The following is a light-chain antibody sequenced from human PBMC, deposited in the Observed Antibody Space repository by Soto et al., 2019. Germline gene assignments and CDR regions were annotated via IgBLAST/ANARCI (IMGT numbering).Light chain of an antibody. CDR3: QQYGSSPPLT. V-gene: IGKV3-20*01. Sequence: EIVLTQSPGTLSLTPGEGGTLSCRASQSVSSSYLAWYQQKPGQAPRLLIYGASSRATGIPDRFSGSGSGTDFTLTISRLEPEDFAVYYCQQYGSSPPLTFGGGTKV. CDR1: QSVSSSY. J-gene: IGKJ4*01. CDR2: GAS.